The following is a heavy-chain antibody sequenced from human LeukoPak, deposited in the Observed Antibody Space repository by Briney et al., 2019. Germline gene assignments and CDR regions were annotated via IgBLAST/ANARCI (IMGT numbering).Heavy chain of an antibody. Sequence: GGSLRLSCAASGFTFSTHWMSWVRQAPGKGLEWVANIKIDGSEKNYVDSVKGRFTISRDNSKNTVYLQMTNLKPGDTAVYYCSKGGPLGDTNRFDHWGQGTLVSVSS. V-gene: IGHV3-7*01. D-gene: IGHD4-17*01. J-gene: IGHJ4*02. CDR2: IKIDGSEK. CDR1: GFTFSTHW. CDR3: SKGGPLGDTNRFDH.